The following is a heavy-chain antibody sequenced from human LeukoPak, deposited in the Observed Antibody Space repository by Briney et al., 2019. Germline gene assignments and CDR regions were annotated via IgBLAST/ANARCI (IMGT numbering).Heavy chain of an antibody. CDR3: ARVLGTWIQLWSALDY. D-gene: IGHD5-18*01. CDR2: ISYDGSNK. Sequence: HPGRSLRLSCAASGFTFSSYAMHWVRQAPGKGLEWVAVISYDGSNKYYADSVKGRFTISRDNSKNTLYLQMNSLRAEDTAVYYCARVLGTWIQLWSALDYWGQGTLVTVSS. CDR1: GFTFSSYA. V-gene: IGHV3-30-3*01. J-gene: IGHJ4*02.